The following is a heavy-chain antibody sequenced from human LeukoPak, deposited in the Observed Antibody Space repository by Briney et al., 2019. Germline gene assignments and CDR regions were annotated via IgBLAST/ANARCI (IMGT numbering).Heavy chain of an antibody. Sequence: PSETLSPTCAVSGFSMTSYYWSWIRQPPGKGLEWIGYISTSGSTNYNPSLKSRVTMSVDTSKNYFSLKLNSVTAADTAFYYCARQNYDYPDYWGQGTLVTVSS. D-gene: IGHD3-16*01. CDR2: ISTSGST. CDR1: GFSMTSYY. J-gene: IGHJ4*02. V-gene: IGHV4-4*09. CDR3: ARQNYDYPDY.